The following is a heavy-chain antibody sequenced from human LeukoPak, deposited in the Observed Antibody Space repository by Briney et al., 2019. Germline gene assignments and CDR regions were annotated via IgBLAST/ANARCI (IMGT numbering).Heavy chain of an antibody. J-gene: IGHJ4*02. CDR2: IKSETDGGTT. CDR1: GFTFSIAW. V-gene: IGHV3-15*01. Sequence: GGSLRLSCAASGFTFSIAWMSWVRQAPGKGLEWVGRIKSETDGGTTAYAAPVKRRFTISRDDSKNMLYLQMKSLRTEDTGVYYCARVVRGLDYWGQGAPVTVSS. D-gene: IGHD3-10*01. CDR3: ARVVRGLDY.